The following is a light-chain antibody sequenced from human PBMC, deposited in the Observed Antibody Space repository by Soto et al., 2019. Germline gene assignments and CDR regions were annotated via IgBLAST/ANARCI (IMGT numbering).Light chain of an antibody. V-gene: IGLV2-8*01. CDR1: SSDVGGYNY. CDR3: SSYAGSNNLV. J-gene: IGLJ3*02. CDR2: EVS. Sequence: QSALTQPPSASGSPGQSVTISCTGTSSDVGGYNYVSWYQQHPGKAPKLMIYEVSERPSGVSDRFSGSKSGNTASLTVSGIQADDEADYYCSSYAGSNNLVFGGGTKVTVL.